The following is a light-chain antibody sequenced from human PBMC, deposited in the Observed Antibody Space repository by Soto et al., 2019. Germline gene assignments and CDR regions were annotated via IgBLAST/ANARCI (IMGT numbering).Light chain of an antibody. Sequence: QSVLTQPPSVSGAPGQRVTISCTWNSSNIGTGGYDVHWYQKRLDTAPKLVIYAFTSRASGVPDRFSGSKSGTSASLAISRLQSEDEAHYYCAVWDDGLDAWMFGGGTKLTVL. CDR2: AFT. CDR3: AVWDDGLDAWM. V-gene: IGLV1-40*01. J-gene: IGLJ3*02. CDR1: SSNIGTGGYD.